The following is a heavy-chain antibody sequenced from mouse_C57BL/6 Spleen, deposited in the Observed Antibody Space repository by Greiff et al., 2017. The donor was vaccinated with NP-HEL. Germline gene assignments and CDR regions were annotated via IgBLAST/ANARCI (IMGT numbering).Heavy chain of an antibody. CDR1: GFNIKDDY. CDR2: IDPENGDT. D-gene: IGHD2-4*01. J-gene: IGHJ2*01. Sequence: EVQLQQSGAELVRPGASVKLSCTASGFNIKDDYMHWVKQRPEQGLEWIGWIDPENGDTEYASKFQGKATITADTSSNTAYLQLSSLTSEDTAVEYCTRGGITYYFDDWGQGTTLTVSS. CDR3: TRGGITYYFDD. V-gene: IGHV14-4*01.